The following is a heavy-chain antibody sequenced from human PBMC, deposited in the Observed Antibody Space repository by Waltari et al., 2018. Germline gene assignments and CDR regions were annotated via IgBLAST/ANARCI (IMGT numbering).Heavy chain of an antibody. V-gene: IGHV1-24*01. CDR1: GDTLTDLS. J-gene: IGHJ4*02. D-gene: IGHD3-3*01. CDR2: FYPEDGET. Sequence: QVQRVRSGAEGKKPGASVKVSCKVTGDTLTDLSMHWVRQAPGEGLEWVGGFYPEDGETNYAQKFQGRVTMTEDTSTDTAYMELSSLRAEDTAVYYCATGCLAWLPKGVGNGWVYWGQGTLVTVSS. CDR3: ATGCLAWLPKGVGNGWVY.